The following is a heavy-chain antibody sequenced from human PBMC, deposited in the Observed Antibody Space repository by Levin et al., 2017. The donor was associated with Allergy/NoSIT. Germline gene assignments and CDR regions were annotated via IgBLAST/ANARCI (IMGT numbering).Heavy chain of an antibody. V-gene: IGHV3-53*01. D-gene: IGHD3-3*01. Sequence: GGSLRLSCAASGFTVSSNYMSWVRQAPGKGLEWVSVIYSGGSTYYADSVKGRFTISRDNSKNTLYLQMNSLRAEDTAVYYCARATLSPSGGRFLEWLSRGGYYYYGMDVWGQGTTVTVSS. CDR1: GFTVSSNY. CDR2: IYSGGST. J-gene: IGHJ6*02. CDR3: ARATLSPSGGRFLEWLSRGGYYYYGMDV.